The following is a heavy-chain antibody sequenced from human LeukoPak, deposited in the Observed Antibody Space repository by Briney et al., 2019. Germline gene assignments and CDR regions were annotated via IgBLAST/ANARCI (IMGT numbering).Heavy chain of an antibody. J-gene: IGHJ4*02. V-gene: IGHV4-59*04. Sequence: PSETLSLTCTVSGGSISKFYWSWIRQPPGKGLEWIGYIYHSGSTYYNPSLKSRVTISVDRSKNQFSLKLSSVTAADTAVYYCAGSGYDIDYWGQGTLVTVSS. CDR2: IYHSGST. D-gene: IGHD5-12*01. CDR1: GGSISKFY. CDR3: AGSGYDIDY.